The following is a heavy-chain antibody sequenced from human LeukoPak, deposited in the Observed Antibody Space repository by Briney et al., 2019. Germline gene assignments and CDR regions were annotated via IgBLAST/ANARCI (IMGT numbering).Heavy chain of an antibody. Sequence: SKTLSLTCAVYGGSFSGYYWSWIRQPPGKGLEWIGEINHSGSTNYNPSLKSRVTISVDTTKNQFSLKLSSVTAADTAVYYCARDVIAAAGTDDYWGQGTLVTVSS. CDR3: ARDVIAAAGTDDY. D-gene: IGHD6-13*01. CDR1: GGSFSGYY. CDR2: INHSGST. V-gene: IGHV4-34*01. J-gene: IGHJ4*02.